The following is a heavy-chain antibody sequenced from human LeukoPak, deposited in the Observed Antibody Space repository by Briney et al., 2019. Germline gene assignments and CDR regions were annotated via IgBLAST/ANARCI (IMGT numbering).Heavy chain of an antibody. J-gene: IGHJ4*02. D-gene: IGHD4-17*01. V-gene: IGHV3-7*03. CDR2: INEGGSRR. Sequence: GGSLRLSCAASGLVFSSYWMTWVRQAPGKGLEWVASINEGGSRRYYVDSVKGRFTISRDNAQKSLYLEMDSLRADDTAVYYCARAVTSTEGYWGQGTLVTVSS. CDR3: ARAVTSTEGY. CDR1: GLVFSSYW.